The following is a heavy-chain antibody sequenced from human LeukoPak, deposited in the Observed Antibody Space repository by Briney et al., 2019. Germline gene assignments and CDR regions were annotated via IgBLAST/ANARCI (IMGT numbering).Heavy chain of an antibody. J-gene: IGHJ6*03. D-gene: IGHD6-13*01. CDR1: GFTFSSYS. V-gene: IGHV3-21*01. CDR3: ARDYAAAGTDVDPHYMDV. Sequence: GGSLRLSCAASGFTFSSYSMNWVRQAPGKGLEWVSSISSSSSYIYYADSVKGRFTISRDNAKNSLYLQMYSLRAEDTAVYYCARDYAAAGTDVDPHYMDVWGKGTTVTVSS. CDR2: ISSSSSYI.